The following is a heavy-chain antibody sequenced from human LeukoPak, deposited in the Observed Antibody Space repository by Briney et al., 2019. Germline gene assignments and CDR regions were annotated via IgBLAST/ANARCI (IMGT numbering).Heavy chain of an antibody. Sequence: PGGSLRLSCAASGFTFSSYGMHWVRQAPGKGLEWVAFIRYDGSNKYYADSVKGRFTISRDNSKNTLYLQMNSLRAEDTAVYYCANLPYYYDSSGYYYGGYWGQGTLVTVSS. CDR3: ANLPYYYDSSGYYYGGY. D-gene: IGHD3-22*01. J-gene: IGHJ4*02. CDR2: IRYDGSNK. CDR1: GFTFSSYG. V-gene: IGHV3-30*02.